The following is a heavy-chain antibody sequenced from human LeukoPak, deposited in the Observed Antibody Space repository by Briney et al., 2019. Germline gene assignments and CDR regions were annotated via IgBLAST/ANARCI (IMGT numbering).Heavy chain of an antibody. D-gene: IGHD5-24*01. J-gene: IGHJ4*02. Sequence: GGSLRLSCTVSGFTVSSNSMSWVRQAPGKGLEWVSGISWNNSSIGYADSVKGRFTISRDNAKNSLYLQMNSLRAEDTALYYCAKDRMATSIYPDYWGQGTLVTVSS. V-gene: IGHV3-9*01. CDR2: ISWNNSSI. CDR3: AKDRMATSIYPDY. CDR1: GFTVSSNS.